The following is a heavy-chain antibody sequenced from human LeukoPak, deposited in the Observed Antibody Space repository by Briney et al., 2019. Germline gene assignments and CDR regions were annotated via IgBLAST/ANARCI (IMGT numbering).Heavy chain of an antibody. V-gene: IGHV4-34*01. CDR2: INHSGST. CDR3: ARDRNWGLGYFDY. J-gene: IGHJ4*02. Sequence: PSETLSLTCAVYGGSFSGYYWSWIRQPPGKGLEWIGEINHSGSTNYNPSLKSRVTISVDTSKNQFSLKLSSVTAADTAVYYCARDRNWGLGYFDYWGPGTLVTVSS. CDR1: GGSFSGYY. D-gene: IGHD7-27*01.